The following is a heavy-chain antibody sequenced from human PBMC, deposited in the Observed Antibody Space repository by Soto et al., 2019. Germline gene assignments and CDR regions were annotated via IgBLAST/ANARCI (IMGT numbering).Heavy chain of an antibody. V-gene: IGHV5-10-1*01. Sequence: GESLKISCKGSGYSFTNYWISWVRQMPGKGLEWMGRIDTSDSYTKHSPSFQGHVTISADKSISTAYLQWSSLKASDTAMYYCARQYCRSTSCYIVWFDPWGQGTLVTVSS. CDR2: IDTSDSYT. D-gene: IGHD2-2*02. CDR1: GYSFTNYW. CDR3: ARQYCRSTSCYIVWFDP. J-gene: IGHJ5*02.